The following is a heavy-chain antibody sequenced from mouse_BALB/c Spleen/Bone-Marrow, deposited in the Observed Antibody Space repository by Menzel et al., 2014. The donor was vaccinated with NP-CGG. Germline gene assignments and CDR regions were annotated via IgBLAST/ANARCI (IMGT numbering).Heavy chain of an antibody. CDR2: IWGGGST. CDR3: ARAYGNYVAWFAY. Sequence: VKLQESGPGLVQPSQSLSITCTVSGFSLTSYGVHWVRQSPGKGLEWLGVIWGGGSTDYNAAFISRLSISKDNSKSQVFFKMNSLQANDTAIYYCARAYGNYVAWFAYWGQGTLVTVSA. V-gene: IGHV2-2*02. CDR1: GFSLTSYG. D-gene: IGHD2-10*02. J-gene: IGHJ3*01.